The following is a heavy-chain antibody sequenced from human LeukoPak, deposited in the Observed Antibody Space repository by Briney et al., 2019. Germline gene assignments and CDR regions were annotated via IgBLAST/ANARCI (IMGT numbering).Heavy chain of an antibody. CDR1: GGTFSSYA. V-gene: IGHV1-69*05. J-gene: IGHJ4*02. CDR3: ARVRSAYCSSTSCPFDY. CDR2: IIPIFGTA. D-gene: IGHD2-2*01. Sequence: SVKVSCKASGGTFSSYAISWVRQAPGQGLEWRGGIIPIFGTANYAQKFQGRVTITTNESTSTAYMELSRLRSEDTDVYYCARVRSAYCSSTSCPFDYWGRGTLVTVSS.